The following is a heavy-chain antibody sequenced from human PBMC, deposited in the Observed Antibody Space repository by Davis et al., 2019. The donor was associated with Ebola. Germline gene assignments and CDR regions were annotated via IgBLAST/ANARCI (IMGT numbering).Heavy chain of an antibody. CDR2: INSDGSST. CDR3: ARGNRYCSGDTCANWLDP. Sequence: HTGGSLRLSCAASGFTFSSYWMHWVRQAPGKGLVWVSRINSDGSSTSYADSVKGRFTISRDNAKNTLYVQMNSLRAEDTAVYYCARGNRYCSGDTCANWLDPWGRGTLVTVSS. CDR1: GFTFSSYW. J-gene: IGHJ5*02. V-gene: IGHV3-74*01. D-gene: IGHD2-15*01.